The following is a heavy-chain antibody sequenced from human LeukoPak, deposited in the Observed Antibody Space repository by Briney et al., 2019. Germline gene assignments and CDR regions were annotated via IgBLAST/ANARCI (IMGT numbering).Heavy chain of an antibody. D-gene: IGHD3-10*01. J-gene: IGHJ6*04. CDR1: GYTFTSYG. CDR2: ISAYNGNT. Sequence: GASVKVSCKASGYTFTSYGISWVRQAPGQGLEWMGWISAYNGNTNYAQKLQGRVTMTTDTSTSTAYMELRSLRSDDTAVYYCARDYYGSGSYQYYYYGMDVWGKGTTVTVSS. CDR3: ARDYYGSGSYQYYYYGMDV. V-gene: IGHV1-18*04.